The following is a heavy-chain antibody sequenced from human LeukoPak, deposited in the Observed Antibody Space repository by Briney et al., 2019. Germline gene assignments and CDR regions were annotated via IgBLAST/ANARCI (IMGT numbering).Heavy chain of an antibody. D-gene: IGHD5-18*01. CDR3: AKGAVDTAMVVLYFDY. V-gene: IGHV3-9*03. CDR1: GFTFDDYA. CDR2: ISWNSGSI. J-gene: IGHJ4*02. Sequence: PGRSLRLSCAASGFTFDDYAMHWVRQAPGKGLEWVSGISWNSGSIGYADSVKGRFTISRDNAKNSLYLQMNSLRAEDMALYYCAKGAVDTAMVVLYFDYWGQGTLVTVSS.